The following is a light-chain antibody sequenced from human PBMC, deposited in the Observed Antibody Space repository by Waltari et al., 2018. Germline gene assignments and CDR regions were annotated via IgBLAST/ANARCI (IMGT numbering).Light chain of an antibody. V-gene: IGKV3-15*01. CDR1: QSVSSS. CDR3: LQRSNWPYS. Sequence: EIVMTQSPATLSLSPGERATLSCRASQSVSSSLAWYQQKPGQAPRLIIYGASSRATGIPDRFSGSGSGTDFTLTISSLEPEDVAVYYCLQRSNWPYSFGQGTKVEIK. CDR2: GAS. J-gene: IGKJ2*03.